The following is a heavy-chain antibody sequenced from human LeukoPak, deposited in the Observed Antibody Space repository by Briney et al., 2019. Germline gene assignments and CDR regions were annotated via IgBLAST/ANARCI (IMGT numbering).Heavy chain of an antibody. CDR3: AKGPDSIRLFDY. V-gene: IGHV3-23*01. Sequence: GGSLRLSCAASGFTFSSYAMSWVRQAPGKGLEWVSAISGSGGSTYYADSVKGRLTISRDNSKNTLYLQMNSLRAEDTAVYYRAKGPDSIRLFDYWGQGTLVTVSS. J-gene: IGHJ4*02. CDR2: ISGSGGST. CDR1: GFTFSSYA.